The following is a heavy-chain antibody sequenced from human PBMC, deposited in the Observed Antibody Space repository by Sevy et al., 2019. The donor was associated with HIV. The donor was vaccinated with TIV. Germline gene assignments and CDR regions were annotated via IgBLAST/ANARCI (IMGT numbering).Heavy chain of an antibody. V-gene: IGHV1-3*01. CDR2: INAGNGNT. CDR3: ARDVEGALKYFDS. CDR1: GYTIIFYA. Sequence: ASVKVSCKASGYTIIFYAVHWVRQAPGQRLEWMGWINAGNGNTKYSQNLQGRLTVTRDTSASTTYMELTSLRSEDTAVYYCARDVEGALKYFDSWGQGTLVTVSS. D-gene: IGHD1-1*01. J-gene: IGHJ4*02.